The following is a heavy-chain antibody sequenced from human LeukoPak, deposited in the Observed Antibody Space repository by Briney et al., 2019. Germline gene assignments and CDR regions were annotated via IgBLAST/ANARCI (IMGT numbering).Heavy chain of an antibody. Sequence: SETLSLTCTVSGGSISSSSYYWSWIRQPPGKGLEWIGNIYHSGSTNYNPSLKSRVTISVDASKNQFSLRLSSVTAADTAVYYCARLKSAWPTYYYNYYGMDAWGRGTTVTVSS. J-gene: IGHJ6*02. CDR3: ARLKSAWPTYYYNYYGMDA. V-gene: IGHV4-61*05. CDR2: IYHSGST. CDR1: GGSISSSSYY.